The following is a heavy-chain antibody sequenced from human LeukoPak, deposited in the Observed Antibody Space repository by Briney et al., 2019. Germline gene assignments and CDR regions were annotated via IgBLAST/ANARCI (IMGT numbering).Heavy chain of an antibody. CDR3: ASTVYSPWYSFDY. Sequence: GGSLTLSCAASGFTFSSYSMNWVCQAPGKGLESVSSISSSSSNIYYADSVKGRFTISRDNAKNSLYLQMNSLRAEDTAVYYCASTVYSPWYSFDYWGQGTLVTVSS. V-gene: IGHV3-21*01. CDR2: ISSSSSNI. D-gene: IGHD5-12*01. J-gene: IGHJ4*02. CDR1: GFTFSSYS.